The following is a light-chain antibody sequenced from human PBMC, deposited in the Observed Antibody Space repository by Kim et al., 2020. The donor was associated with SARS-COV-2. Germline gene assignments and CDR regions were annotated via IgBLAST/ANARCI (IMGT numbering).Light chain of an antibody. CDR2: QDS. CDR1: KLGDKY. CDR3: QAWDSSTAWSWV. Sequence: SYELTQPPSVSVSPGQTASITCSGDKLGDKYACWYQQKPGQSPVLVIYQDSKRPSGIPERFSGSNSGNTATLTISGTQAMDEADYYCQAWDSSTAWSWVFGGGTKLTVL. J-gene: IGLJ3*02. V-gene: IGLV3-1*01.